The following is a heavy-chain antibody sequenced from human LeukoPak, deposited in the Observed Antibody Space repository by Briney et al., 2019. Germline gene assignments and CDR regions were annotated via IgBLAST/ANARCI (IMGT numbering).Heavy chain of an antibody. Sequence: SETLSLTCTVSGGSISSYYWSWIRQPARKGLEWIGRIYTSGSTNYNPSLKSRVTMSVDTSKNQFSLKLSSVTAADTAVYYCARDGVAAAGVHYYYGMDVWGQGTTVTVSS. D-gene: IGHD6-13*01. J-gene: IGHJ6*02. V-gene: IGHV4-4*07. CDR3: ARDGVAAAGVHYYYGMDV. CDR1: GGSISSYY. CDR2: IYTSGST.